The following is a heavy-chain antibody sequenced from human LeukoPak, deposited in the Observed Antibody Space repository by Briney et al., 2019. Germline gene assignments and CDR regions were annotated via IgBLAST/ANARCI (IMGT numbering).Heavy chain of an antibody. CDR3: ARSEGDGDFRADAFDI. V-gene: IGHV4-4*02. Sequence: PSETLSLTRAVSGGSIGSSNWWSWVRQPPGKGLEWIGEIYHSGSTNYNPSLKSRVTTSVDKSKNQFSLKLSSVTAADTAVYYCARSEGDGDFRADAFDIWGQGTMVTVSS. CDR1: GGSIGSSNW. CDR2: IYHSGST. D-gene: IGHD4-17*01. J-gene: IGHJ3*02.